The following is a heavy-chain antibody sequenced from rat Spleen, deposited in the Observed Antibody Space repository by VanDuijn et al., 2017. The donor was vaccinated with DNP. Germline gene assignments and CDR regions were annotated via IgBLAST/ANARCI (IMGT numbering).Heavy chain of an antibody. D-gene: IGHD1-4*01. CDR1: GFTFSSYW. J-gene: IGHJ3*01. CDR2: IINDSSSA. CDR3: ATSPGPNWFAY. Sequence: EVQLVESGGGLVQPGRSLKLSCVASGFTFSSYWMYWIRQAPRRGLEWVATIINDSSSAYHGDSVKGRFTISRDNANRTLYLQMDSLRSEDTATYYCATSPGPNWFAYWGQGTLVTVSS. V-gene: IGHV5-29*01.